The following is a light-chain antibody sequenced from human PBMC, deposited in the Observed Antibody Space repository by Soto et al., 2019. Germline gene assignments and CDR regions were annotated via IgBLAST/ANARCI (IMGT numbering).Light chain of an antibody. CDR3: LLYYGGPVV. CDR2: STM. J-gene: IGLJ2*01. CDR1: TGAVTSDNY. Sequence: QAVVTQEPSLTVSPGGTVTLTCASSTGAVTSDNYPGWFQQKPGHAPRALIYSTMDKHSWTPARFSGYLLGGKAALTLSGLQPEDEAEYYCLLYYGGPVVFGGGTKLTVL. V-gene: IGLV7-43*01.